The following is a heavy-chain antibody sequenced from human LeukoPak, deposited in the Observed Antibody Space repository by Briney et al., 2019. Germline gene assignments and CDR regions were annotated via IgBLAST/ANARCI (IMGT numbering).Heavy chain of an antibody. CDR2: IYYSGST. J-gene: IGHJ4*02. Sequence: PSETLSLTCTVSGGSINTRTSSWAWIRQTPGKGLEWIGIIYYSGSTFYNPSLKSRLTISVDTSKNQFSLRLSSVTAADTAVFYCARRGGVYFDNTGYYYFDYWGQGTLVTVSS. CDR1: GGSINTRTSS. CDR3: ARRGGVYFDNTGYYYFDY. D-gene: IGHD3-22*01. V-gene: IGHV4-39*01.